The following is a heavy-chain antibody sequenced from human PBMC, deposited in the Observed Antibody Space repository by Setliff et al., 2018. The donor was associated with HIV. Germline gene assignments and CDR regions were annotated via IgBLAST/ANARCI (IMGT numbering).Heavy chain of an antibody. D-gene: IGHD1-26*01. V-gene: IGHV1-8*01. J-gene: IGHJ4*02. CDR3: ARGPAWVGGSYHFDH. Sequence: ASVKVSCKASGGTFSRLAISWVRQAPGQGLEWMGVINPLIGNTIYAQKFQGRVTMTRNTSISTAYMELSSLRSEDTAVYYCARGPAWVGGSYHFDHWGLGTLVTVSS. CDR2: INPLIGNT. CDR1: GGTFSRLA.